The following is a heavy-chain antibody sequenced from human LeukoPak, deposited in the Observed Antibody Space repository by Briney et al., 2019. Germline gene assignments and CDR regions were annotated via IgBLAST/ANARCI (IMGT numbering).Heavy chain of an antibody. CDR2: IRYDGSDK. Sequence: PGGSLRLSCAASVFTFSYYGMHWVRQAPGKGLEWVAFIRYDGSDKYYADSVKGRFTISRDNSKNTLDLHMNSLRAEDTAVYYCARALSSTTGWYYFDHWGQGTLVTVSS. V-gene: IGHV3-30*02. J-gene: IGHJ4*02. CDR3: ARALSSTTGWYYFDH. D-gene: IGHD6-19*01. CDR1: VFTFSYYG.